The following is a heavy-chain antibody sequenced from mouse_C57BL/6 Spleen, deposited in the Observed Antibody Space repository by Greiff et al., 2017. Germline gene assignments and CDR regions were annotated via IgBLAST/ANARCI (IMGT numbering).Heavy chain of an antibody. CDR2: INPSNGGH. CDR3: ARRVYPYYFDY. Sequence: QVQLQQSGTELVKPGASVKLSCKASGYTFTSYWMHWVKQRPGQGLEWIGNINPSNGGHNYNEKFKSKATLTVDKSSSTAYRQLSSLTSEDSAVYYCARRVYPYYFDYWGQGTTLTVSS. V-gene: IGHV1-53*01. J-gene: IGHJ2*01. CDR1: GYTFTSYW. D-gene: IGHD5-1-1*01.